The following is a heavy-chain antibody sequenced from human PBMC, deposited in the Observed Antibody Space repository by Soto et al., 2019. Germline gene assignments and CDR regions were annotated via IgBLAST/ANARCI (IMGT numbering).Heavy chain of an antibody. CDR3: DKDIRD. V-gene: IGHV3-30*18. Sequence: QVQLVESGGGVVQPGMSLRLSCAASGFTFSSYVMHWVRQAPGKGLEWVAVISYDGSNKYYADSVKGRFTISRDNSKNTLYLQMNRMRSEVTAVYDCDKDIRDWGQGTLVTVCS. D-gene: IGHD1-20*01. J-gene: IGHJ4*02. CDR1: GFTFSSYV. CDR2: ISYDGSNK.